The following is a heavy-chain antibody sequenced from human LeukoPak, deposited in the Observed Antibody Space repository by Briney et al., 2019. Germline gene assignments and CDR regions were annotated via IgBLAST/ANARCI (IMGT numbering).Heavy chain of an antibody. CDR2: TNHSGST. CDR3: ARGQAAAGYYYYYYMDV. Sequence: SETLSLTCAVYGGSFSGYYWSWIRQPPGKGLEWIGETNHSGSTNYNPSLKSRVTISVDTSKNQFSLKLSSVTAADTAVYYCARGQAAAGYYYYYYMDVWGKGTTVTVSS. V-gene: IGHV4-34*01. D-gene: IGHD6-13*01. CDR1: GGSFSGYY. J-gene: IGHJ6*03.